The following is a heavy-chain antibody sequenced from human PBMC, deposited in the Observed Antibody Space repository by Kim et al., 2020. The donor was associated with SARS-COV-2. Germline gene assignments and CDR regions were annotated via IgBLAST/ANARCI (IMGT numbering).Heavy chain of an antibody. J-gene: IGHJ4*02. CDR3: ARNPLRFPPTLDY. Sequence: SETLSLTCTVSDGSIFNYYWSWLRQPPGKGLEWIGYIYNNGNSYYSPSLKSRVSISVDTSKNQFSLRLNSVTAADTAVYYCARNPLRFPPTLDYWGQGTLVTVSS. D-gene: IGHD3-10*01. CDR2: IYNNGNS. CDR1: DGSIFNYY. V-gene: IGHV4-59*01.